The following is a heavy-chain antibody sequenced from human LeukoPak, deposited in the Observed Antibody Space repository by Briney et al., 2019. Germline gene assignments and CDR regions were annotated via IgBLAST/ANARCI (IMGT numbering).Heavy chain of an antibody. CDR2: INHSGST. J-gene: IGHJ5*02. D-gene: IGHD2-15*01. Sequence: KASETLSLTCAVYGGSFSGYYWSWIRQPPGKGLEWIGEINHSGSTNYNPSLKSRVTISVDTSKNQFSLKLSSVTAADTVVYYCARRILYPQAKHDWFDPWGQGTLVTVSS. CDR3: ARRILYPQAKHDWFDP. CDR1: GGSFSGYY. V-gene: IGHV4-34*01.